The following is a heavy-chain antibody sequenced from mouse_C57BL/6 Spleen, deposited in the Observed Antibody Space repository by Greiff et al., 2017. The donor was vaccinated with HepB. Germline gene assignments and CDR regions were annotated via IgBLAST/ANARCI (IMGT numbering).Heavy chain of an antibody. CDR3: ARTPYGNYVMDY. J-gene: IGHJ4*01. Sequence: VQLQQPGAELVKPGASVKLSCKASGYTFTSYWMHWVKQRPGQGLEWIGMIHPNSGSTNYNEKFKSKATLTVDKSSSTAYMQLSSLTSEDSAVYYCARTPYGNYVMDYWGQGTSVTVSS. V-gene: IGHV1-64*01. D-gene: IGHD2-10*02. CDR2: IHPNSGST. CDR1: GYTFTSYW.